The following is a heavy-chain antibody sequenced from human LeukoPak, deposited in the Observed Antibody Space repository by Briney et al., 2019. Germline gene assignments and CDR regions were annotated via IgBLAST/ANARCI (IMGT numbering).Heavy chain of an antibody. Sequence: SETLSLTCIISGGSISDYYWSWIRQPAGKGLEWIGRIYTSGSTNYNPSLKSRVTMSLDTSKNQFSLKLSSVTAADTAVYYCARDSRDSYYYYYMDVWGKGTTVTISS. CDR2: IYTSGST. V-gene: IGHV4-4*07. CDR3: ARDSRDSYYYYYMDV. CDR1: GGSISDYY. J-gene: IGHJ6*03. D-gene: IGHD2/OR15-2a*01.